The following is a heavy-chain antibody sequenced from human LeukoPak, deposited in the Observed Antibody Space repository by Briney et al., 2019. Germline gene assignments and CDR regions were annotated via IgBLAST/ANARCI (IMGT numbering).Heavy chain of an antibody. CDR2: MKEDGSDE. CDR1: GFSFSDTT. Sequence: PGGSLTLSCVASGFSFSDTTMSWVRQAAGQGLEWVARMKEDGSDENYVDPVRGRFTISRDNARNSLHLQMKSLRAEDTAVYFCAKGGAGGGYFPTWGQGVLVIVSS. J-gene: IGHJ1*01. CDR3: AKGGAGGGYFPT. V-gene: IGHV3-7*03. D-gene: IGHD3-16*01.